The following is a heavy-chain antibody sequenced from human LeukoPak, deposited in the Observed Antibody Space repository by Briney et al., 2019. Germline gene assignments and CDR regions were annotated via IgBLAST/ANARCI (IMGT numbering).Heavy chain of an antibody. CDR3: ARDQRVRSSSWYRTYYFDY. J-gene: IGHJ4*02. CDR2: TYYRSKWYN. D-gene: IGHD6-13*01. CDR1: GDSVSSNSAA. V-gene: IGHV6-1*01. Sequence: SQTLSLTCALSGDSVSSNSAAWNWVRQSPSRGLEWLGRTYYRSKWYNDYAVSVKSRITINPDTSKNQFSLQLNSVTPEDTAVYYCARDQRVRSSSWYRTYYFDYWGQGTLVTVSS.